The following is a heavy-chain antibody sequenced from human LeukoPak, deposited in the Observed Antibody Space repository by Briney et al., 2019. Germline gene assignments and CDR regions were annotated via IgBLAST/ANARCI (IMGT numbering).Heavy chain of an antibody. Sequence: SETLSLTCAVYGGSFSGYYWSWIRQPPGKGLEWIGEINHSGSTNYNPSLKSRVTISVDTSKNQFSLKLSSATAADTAVYYCARGNTEGYSYAGGYYYYMDVWGKGTTVTVSS. V-gene: IGHV4-34*01. CDR2: INHSGST. J-gene: IGHJ6*03. CDR1: GGSFSGYY. CDR3: ARGNTEGYSYAGGYYYYMDV. D-gene: IGHD5-18*01.